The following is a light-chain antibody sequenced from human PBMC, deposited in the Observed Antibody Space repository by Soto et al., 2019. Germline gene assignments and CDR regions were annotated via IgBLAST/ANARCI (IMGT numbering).Light chain of an antibody. V-gene: IGLV2-14*01. CDR1: SSDIGAYNY. CDR3: SSYAGSSKV. CDR2: DVS. Sequence: QSALTQPASVSGSPGQSITLSCSGTSSDIGAYNYVAWYQQHPGTAPKFIIYDVSSRPSGVSNRFSGSKSGNTASLTISGLQAEDEADYYCSSYAGSSKVFGTGTKGTVL. J-gene: IGLJ1*01.